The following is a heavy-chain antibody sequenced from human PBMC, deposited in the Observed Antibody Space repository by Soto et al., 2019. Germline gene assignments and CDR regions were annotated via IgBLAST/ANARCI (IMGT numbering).Heavy chain of an antibody. J-gene: IGHJ6*02. CDR2: ISYDGSNK. Sequence: PGGSLRLSCAASGFTFSSYGMHWVRQAPGKGLEWVAVISYDGSNKYYADSVKGRFTISRDNSKNTLYLQMNSLRAEDTAVYYCAKVGYSSSWYPYGMDVWGQGTTVTVSS. CDR3: AKVGYSSSWYPYGMDV. D-gene: IGHD6-13*01. V-gene: IGHV3-30*18. CDR1: GFTFSSYG.